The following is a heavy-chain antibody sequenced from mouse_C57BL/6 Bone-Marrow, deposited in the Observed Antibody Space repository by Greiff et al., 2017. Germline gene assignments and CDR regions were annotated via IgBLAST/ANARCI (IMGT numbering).Heavy chain of an antibody. J-gene: IGHJ3*01. V-gene: IGHV1-81*01. Sequence: VKLQESGAELARPGASVKLSCKASGYTFTSSGISWVKQRTGQGLEWIGEIYPRSGNTYYNEKFKGKATLTADKSSSTAYMELRSLTSEDSAVYFCAREGYYGSSYVRAYWGQGTLVTVSA. CDR3: AREGYYGSSYVRAY. CDR1: GYTFTSSG. CDR2: IYPRSGNT. D-gene: IGHD1-1*01.